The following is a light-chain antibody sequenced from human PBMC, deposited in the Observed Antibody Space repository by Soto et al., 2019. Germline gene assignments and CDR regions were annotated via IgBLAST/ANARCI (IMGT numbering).Light chain of an antibody. V-gene: IGLV8-61*01. J-gene: IGLJ3*02. CDR3: VRYWGSGSQVV. CDR2: NTN. Sequence: QAVVTQEASFSVSPGATVTLTCGLTSGAVSTRNYASWYQQIPGQAPRTLIYNTNTRSSGVPDRFSGSILGNKAALTITGGQAEDGADYYCVRYWGSGSQVVFGGGTKLTVL. CDR1: SGAVSTRNY.